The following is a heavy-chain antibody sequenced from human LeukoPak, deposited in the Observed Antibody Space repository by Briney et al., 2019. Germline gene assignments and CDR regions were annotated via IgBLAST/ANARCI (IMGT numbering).Heavy chain of an antibody. CDR1: GYTFTSYY. CDR3: ARGLTYYDFWSGYLTSVYYYYYMDV. Sequence: ASVKVSCKASGYTFTSYYMHWVRQAPGQGLEWMGIINPSGGSTSYAQKFQGRVTMTRDMSPSTVYMELSSLRSEDTAVYYCARGLTYYDFWSGYLTSVYYYYYMDVWGKGTTVTVSS. CDR2: INPSGGST. J-gene: IGHJ6*03. V-gene: IGHV1-46*01. D-gene: IGHD3-3*01.